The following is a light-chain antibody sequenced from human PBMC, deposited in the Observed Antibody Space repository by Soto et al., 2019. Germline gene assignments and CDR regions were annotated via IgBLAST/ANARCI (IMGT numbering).Light chain of an antibody. CDR1: QSVSRN. CDR2: GAS. Sequence: EIVMTQSPATLSVSPGERATLSCRASQSVSRNLAWYQQKPGQAPRLLIYGASTRATGIPARFSGSGSGTEFTLTNSSLQYEDFAVYYCQQYNNGWTFGQGTKVEIK. V-gene: IGKV3-15*01. J-gene: IGKJ1*01. CDR3: QQYNNGWT.